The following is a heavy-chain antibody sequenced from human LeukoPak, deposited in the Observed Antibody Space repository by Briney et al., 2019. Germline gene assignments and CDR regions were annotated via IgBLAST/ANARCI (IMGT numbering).Heavy chain of an antibody. V-gene: IGHV3-7*05. D-gene: IGHD3-16*01. CDR2: IKPDGSEK. J-gene: IGHJ4*02. CDR3: AFYGH. CDR1: GFTFSSSW. Sequence: QSGGSLRLSCAASGFTFSSSWMNWVRQAPGKGLEWVANIKPDGSEKFYVDSVKGRFTISRDNAKNSLYLQMNSLRAEDTAVYYCAFYGHWGQGTLVTVSS.